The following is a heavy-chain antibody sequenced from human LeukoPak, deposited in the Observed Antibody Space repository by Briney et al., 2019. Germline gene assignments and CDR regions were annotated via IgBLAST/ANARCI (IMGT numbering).Heavy chain of an antibody. CDR1: GFTFNSYA. V-gene: IGHV3-48*03. D-gene: IGHD3-22*01. Sequence: GRSLRLSCAASGFTFNSYAMHWVRQAPGKGLEWVSYISSSGSTIYYADSVKGRFTISRDNAKNSLYLQMNSLRAEDTAVYYCARGTWYYYDSSGPNYFDYWGQGTLVTVSS. CDR2: ISSSGSTI. J-gene: IGHJ4*02. CDR3: ARGTWYYYDSSGPNYFDY.